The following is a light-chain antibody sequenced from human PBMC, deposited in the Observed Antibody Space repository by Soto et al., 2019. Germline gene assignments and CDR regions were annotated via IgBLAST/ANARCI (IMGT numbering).Light chain of an antibody. CDR3: QQSYSTLEWK. V-gene: IGKV1-39*01. J-gene: IGKJ1*01. Sequence: DIQMTHSPSSLSASVVYRVTITCRASQSISSYLNWYQQKPGKAPKLLIYAASSLQSGVPSRFSGSGSGTDSTLTISSLQPEDFATYYCQQSYSTLEWKFGQGTKVDIK. CDR1: QSISSY. CDR2: AAS.